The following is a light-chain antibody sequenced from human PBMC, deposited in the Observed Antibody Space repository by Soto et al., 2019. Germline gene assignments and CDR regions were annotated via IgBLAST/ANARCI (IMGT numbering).Light chain of an antibody. J-gene: IGLJ1*01. Sequence: QSVLPQPPSLSEAPRQRVTSSCSGSSSNIGNNAVNWYQQLPGQAPKIVIYYDDLLTSGVSDRFSGSKSGTSASLAISALQSDDEADYYCAAWDDSLNAYVFGPGTKLTVL. CDR2: YDD. CDR3: AAWDDSLNAYV. V-gene: IGLV1-36*01. CDR1: SSNIGNNA.